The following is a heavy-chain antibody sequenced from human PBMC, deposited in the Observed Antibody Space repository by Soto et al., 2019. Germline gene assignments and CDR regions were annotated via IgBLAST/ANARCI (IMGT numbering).Heavy chain of an antibody. J-gene: IGHJ5*02. Sequence: SDTLSLTCTVCGGSISSYYWSWIRQPPGKGLEWIGYIYYSGSTNYNPSLKSRVTISVDTSKNQFSLKLSSVTAADTAVYYCASQSITMVRGLDPWGQGTLVTVSS. V-gene: IGHV4-59*07. D-gene: IGHD3-10*01. CDR2: IYYSGST. CDR3: ASQSITMVRGLDP. CDR1: GGSISSYY.